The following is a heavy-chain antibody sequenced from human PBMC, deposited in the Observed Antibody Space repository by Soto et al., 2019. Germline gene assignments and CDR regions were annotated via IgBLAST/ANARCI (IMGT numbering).Heavy chain of an antibody. CDR2: IYYSGST. CDR1: GGSIRSSSYY. CDR3: ARLGCTNGVCWAYVGFDY. D-gene: IGHD2-8*01. Sequence: PSETLSLTCTVSGGSIRSSSYYWGWIRQPPGKGLEWIGSIYYSGSTYYNPSLKSRVTISVDTSKNQFSLKLSSVTAADTAVYYCARLGCTNGVCWAYVGFDYWGQGTLVTVSS. J-gene: IGHJ4*02. V-gene: IGHV4-39*01.